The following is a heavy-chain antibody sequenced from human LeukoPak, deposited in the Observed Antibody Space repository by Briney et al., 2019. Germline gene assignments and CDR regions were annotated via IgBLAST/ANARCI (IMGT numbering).Heavy chain of an antibody. Sequence: SETLSLTCTVSGGSISSRSYYWGWIRQPPGKGLEWIGYIYYTGSTNYNPSLKSRVTISVDTSKNQFSLKLSSVTAADTAVYYCAREVSSTSTCIDYWGQGTLVTVSS. J-gene: IGHJ4*02. CDR2: IYYTGST. CDR3: AREVSSTSTCIDY. D-gene: IGHD6-13*01. CDR1: GGSISSRSYY. V-gene: IGHV4-61*01.